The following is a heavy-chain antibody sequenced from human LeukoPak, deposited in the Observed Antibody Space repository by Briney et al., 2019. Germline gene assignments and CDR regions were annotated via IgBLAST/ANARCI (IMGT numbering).Heavy chain of an antibody. CDR1: GFXFSSYA. CDR2: ISGSGGST. D-gene: IGHD6-13*01. J-gene: IGHJ3*02. CDR3: AKTYSSSWYGAFDI. Sequence: GGSLRLSCAAAGFXFSSYAISWVRQAPGKGREWVSSISGSGGSTYNADSVKGRFTISRDNSKNTLYLQMNRLRAEDTAVYYCAKTYSSSWYGAFDIWGQGTMVTVSS. V-gene: IGHV3-23*01.